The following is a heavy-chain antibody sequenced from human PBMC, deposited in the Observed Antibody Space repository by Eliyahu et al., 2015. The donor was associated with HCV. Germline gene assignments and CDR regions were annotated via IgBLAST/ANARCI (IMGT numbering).Heavy chain of an antibody. D-gene: IGHD2-21*01. V-gene: IGHV3-7*01. J-gene: IGHJ4*02. CDR1: GISXSGYW. CDR2: IKNDGSEK. CDR3: AERGIRY. Sequence: EVQLVESGGDLVQPGGSLRLSCEAXGISXSGYWMSWVRQAPGKGLEGVANIKNDGSEKYYVDSVKGRFTVSRDNAKNSLYLQMNSLRAEDTAFYYCAERGIRYWGQGTLVTVSS.